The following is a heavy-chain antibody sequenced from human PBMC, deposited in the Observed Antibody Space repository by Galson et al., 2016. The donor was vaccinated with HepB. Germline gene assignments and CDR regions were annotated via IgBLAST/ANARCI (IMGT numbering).Heavy chain of an antibody. CDR3: AKRAGACFDY. J-gene: IGHJ4*02. CDR2: IGGSNGAT. D-gene: IGHD1-26*01. V-gene: IGHV3-23*01. CDR1: GFTFSSYA. Sequence: SLRLSCAASGFTFSSYAMSWVRQAPGKGLEWVPSIGGSNGATYYPDSVKGRFTISRDNSKNTLYLQMNSLRAEDTAVYYCAKRAGACFDYWGQGTLVTVSS.